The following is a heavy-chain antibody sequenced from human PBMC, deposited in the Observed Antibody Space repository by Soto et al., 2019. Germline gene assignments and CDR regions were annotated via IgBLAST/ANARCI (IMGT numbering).Heavy chain of an antibody. Sequence: QVQLQQWGAGLLKPSETLSLTCGVYGGSFSDYYWSWIRQFPGKGLEWIGEIKHSESTNYNPSLKSRVTISLDMSNNHFSLKLSSVTAADTAVYYCAGDGYHYGSFDSWGQGTLVTVSS. J-gene: IGHJ4*02. V-gene: IGHV4-34*02. CDR1: GGSFSDYY. CDR3: AGDGYHYGSFDS. D-gene: IGHD5-18*01. CDR2: IKHSEST.